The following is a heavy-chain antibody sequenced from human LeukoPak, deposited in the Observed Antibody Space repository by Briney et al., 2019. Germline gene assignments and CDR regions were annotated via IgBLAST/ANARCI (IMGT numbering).Heavy chain of an antibody. J-gene: IGHJ4*02. D-gene: IGHD3-10*01. Sequence: VRQAXXKGLEWVXAISGSAGSTSYADSVKGRFTISRDNSKNTLYLQMNSLRAEDTAVYYCAKDRSGSGSYYGNFDYWGQGTLVTVSS. CDR3: AKDRSGSGSYYGNFDY. V-gene: IGHV3-23*01. CDR2: ISGSAGST.